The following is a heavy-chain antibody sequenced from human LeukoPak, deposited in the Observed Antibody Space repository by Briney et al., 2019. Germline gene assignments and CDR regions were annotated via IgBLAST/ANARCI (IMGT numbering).Heavy chain of an antibody. CDR1: GFTFSSYW. J-gene: IGHJ4*02. CDR3: VRGGSGNFF. CDR2: IDTYGSDT. D-gene: IGHD3-22*01. V-gene: IGHV3-74*01. Sequence: GGSLRLSCAASGFTFSSYWMHWVRQAPGKGLVWVSYIDTYGSDTNYADSVKGRFTISRDSAKNTLYPQMNSLRAEDTAVYYCVRGGSGNFFWGQGTQVTVSS.